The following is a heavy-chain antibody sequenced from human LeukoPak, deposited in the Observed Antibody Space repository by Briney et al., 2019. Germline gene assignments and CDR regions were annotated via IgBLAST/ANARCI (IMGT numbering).Heavy chain of an antibody. Sequence: ASVEVSCKSSGYTFTSYYMYWVRQAPGQGLEWMGIINPSGGSTSYAQKFQGRVTMTRDTSTGTVYMELSSLRSEDTAVYYCARDSGMVRGTVDYWGQGTLVTVSS. D-gene: IGHD3-10*01. CDR2: INPSGGST. CDR3: ARDSGMVRGTVDY. CDR1: GYTFTSYY. J-gene: IGHJ4*02. V-gene: IGHV1-46*01.